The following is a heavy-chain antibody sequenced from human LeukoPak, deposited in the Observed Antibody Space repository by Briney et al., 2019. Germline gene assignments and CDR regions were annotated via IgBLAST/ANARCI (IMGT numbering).Heavy chain of an antibody. J-gene: IGHJ3*02. CDR2: INPNSGGT. CDR3: AKTYYDFWSGYLNAFDI. D-gene: IGHD3-3*01. V-gene: IGHV1-2*02. CDR1: GYTFTGYY. Sequence: ASVKVSCKASGYTFTGYYMHWVRQAPGQGLEWMGWINPNSGGTNYAQKFQGRVTMTRDTSISTAYMELSGLRSDDTAVYYCAKTYYDFWSGYLNAFDIWGQGTMATVSS.